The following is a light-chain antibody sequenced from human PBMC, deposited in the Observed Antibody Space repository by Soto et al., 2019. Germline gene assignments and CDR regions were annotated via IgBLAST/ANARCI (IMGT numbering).Light chain of an antibody. Sequence: DIQMTQSPSTLSASVGDRVTITCRASQSISSWWAWYQQKPGKAPKLLIYKASSLESGVPSRFSGSGSGTEFTLTISSLQPDDFATYYCQKYNSYSYTFGQGTKLEIK. V-gene: IGKV1-5*03. CDR3: QKYNSYSYT. J-gene: IGKJ2*01. CDR1: QSISSW. CDR2: KAS.